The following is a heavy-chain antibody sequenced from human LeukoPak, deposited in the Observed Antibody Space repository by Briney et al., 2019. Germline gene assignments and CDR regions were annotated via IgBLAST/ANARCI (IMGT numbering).Heavy chain of an antibody. J-gene: IGHJ6*02. D-gene: IGHD3-10*01. CDR3: TTALDDVLLWFGEFLSMDV. V-gene: IGHV3-7*01. Sequence: GGSLRLSCAASGFTFSSYWMSWVRQAPGKGLEWVANIKQDGSEKYYVDSVKGRFTISRDNAKNSLYLQMNSLRAEDTAVYYCTTALDDVLLWFGEFLSMDVWGQGTTVTVSS. CDR1: GFTFSSYW. CDR2: IKQDGSEK.